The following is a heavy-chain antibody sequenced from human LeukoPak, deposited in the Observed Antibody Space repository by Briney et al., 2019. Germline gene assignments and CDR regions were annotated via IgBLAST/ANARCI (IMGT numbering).Heavy chain of an antibody. D-gene: IGHD3-10*02. V-gene: IGHV3-23*01. CDR3: AELGITMIGGV. CDR1: GITFSSYG. CDR2: ISSTGGTT. J-gene: IGHJ6*04. Sequence: GGSLRLSCAASGITFSSYGMSWVRQAPGKGLEWVSSISSTGGTTYYADSVKGRFTISRGNSKNTLYLQMNSLRAEDTAIYYCAELGITMIGGVWGKGTTVTISS.